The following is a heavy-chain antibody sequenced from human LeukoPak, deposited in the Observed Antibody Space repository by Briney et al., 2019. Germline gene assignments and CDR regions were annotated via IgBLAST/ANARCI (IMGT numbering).Heavy chain of an antibody. CDR3: ARTYSSSTHYYYYYGMDV. Sequence: SVKVSCKASGGTFSSYAISWVRQAPGQGLEWMGRIIPILGIANYAQKFQGRVTTTADKSTSTAYMELSSLRSEDTAVYYCARTYSSSTHYYYYYGMDVWGQGTTVTVSS. CDR2: IIPILGIA. D-gene: IGHD6-6*01. V-gene: IGHV1-69*04. CDR1: GGTFSSYA. J-gene: IGHJ6*02.